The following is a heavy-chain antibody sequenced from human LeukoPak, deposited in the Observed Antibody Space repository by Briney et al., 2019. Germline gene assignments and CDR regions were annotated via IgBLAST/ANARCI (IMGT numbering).Heavy chain of an antibody. V-gene: IGHV3-49*04. J-gene: IGHJ4*02. D-gene: IGHD6-13*01. CDR2: IRSKAYGGTI. Sequence: GGSLRLSCTASGFTFGDYAMSWVRQAPGKGLEWVGLIRSKAYGGTIEYAASVKGRFTISRDDSKIIAYLQMNSLKTEDTAVYYCTRTRYSSSWYYFDYWGQGTLVTVSS. CDR3: TRTRYSSSWYYFDY. CDR1: GFTFGDYA.